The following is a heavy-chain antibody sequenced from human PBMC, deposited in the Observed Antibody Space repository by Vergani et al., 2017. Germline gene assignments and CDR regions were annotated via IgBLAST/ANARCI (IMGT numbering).Heavy chain of an antibody. CDR2: IDWDDDK. Sequence: QVTLKESGPALVKPTQTPTLTCTLSGFSVNSHPMRVIWIRQPPGKALEWLARIDWDDDKFYDRSLKTRLTISKDTSKNQVVLRMTYMDPVETAMYYCPQRRSRSSYNCDDFDIWCERTMVIVSS. CDR1: GFSVNSHPMR. V-gene: IGHV2-70*04. D-gene: IGHD5-24*01. CDR3: PQRRSRSSYNCDDFDI. J-gene: IGHJ3*02.